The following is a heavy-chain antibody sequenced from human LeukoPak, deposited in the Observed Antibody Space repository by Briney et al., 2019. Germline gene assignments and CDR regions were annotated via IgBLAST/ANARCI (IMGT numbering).Heavy chain of an antibody. CDR1: GFTVSTNY. J-gene: IGHJ6*02. V-gene: IGHV3-21*01. Sequence: PGGSLRLSCAASGFTVSTNYMNWVRQAPGKGLEWVSSISSTSSYIYYADSVKGRFTISRDNAKNSLYLQMNSLRAEDTAVYYCARVIAEAGLDVWGQGSTVSVSS. D-gene: IGHD6-13*01. CDR2: ISSTSSYI. CDR3: ARVIAEAGLDV.